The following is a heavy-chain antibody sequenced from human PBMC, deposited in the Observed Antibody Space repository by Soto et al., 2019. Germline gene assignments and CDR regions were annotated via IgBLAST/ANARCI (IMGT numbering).Heavy chain of an antibody. Sequence: PGGSLRLSCAASGFTSSGYWMTWVRQAPGKGLEWVANINQDGSEKYYVDSVKGRFTISRDNAKDSLYLQMNSLRAEDTAIYYCARGYSNPRGGFDPWGQGTLATVSS. CDR2: INQDGSEK. CDR1: GFTSSGYW. J-gene: IGHJ5*02. V-gene: IGHV3-7*01. D-gene: IGHD4-4*01. CDR3: ARGYSNPRGGFDP.